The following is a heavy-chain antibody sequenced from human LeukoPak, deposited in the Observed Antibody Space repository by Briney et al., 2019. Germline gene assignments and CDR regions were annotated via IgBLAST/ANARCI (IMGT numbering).Heavy chain of an antibody. V-gene: IGHV3-21*01. Sequence: PGGSLRLSCAASGFTFSSYSMNWVRQAPGKGLEWVSSISSSSSYIYYADSVKGRFTISRDNAKNSLYLQMNSLRAEDTAVYYCASFYRYFDWLSPVFDYWGQGTLVTVSS. CDR2: ISSSSSYI. CDR3: ASFYRYFDWLSPVFDY. CDR1: GFTFSSYS. D-gene: IGHD3-9*01. J-gene: IGHJ4*02.